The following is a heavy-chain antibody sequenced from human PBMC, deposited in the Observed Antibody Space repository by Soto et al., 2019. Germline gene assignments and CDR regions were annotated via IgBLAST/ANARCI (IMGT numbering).Heavy chain of an antibody. CDR3: AREGPSSGYYYGY. CDR2: IYPGDSDT. J-gene: IGHJ4*02. Sequence: PGESLKISFKGSGYSFTSYWIGWVRQMPGKGLEWMGIIYPGDSDTRYSPSFQGQVTISADKSISTAYLQWSSLKASDTAMYYCAREGPSSGYYYGYGGQGTLVTVSS. CDR1: GYSFTSYW. V-gene: IGHV5-51*01. D-gene: IGHD3-22*01.